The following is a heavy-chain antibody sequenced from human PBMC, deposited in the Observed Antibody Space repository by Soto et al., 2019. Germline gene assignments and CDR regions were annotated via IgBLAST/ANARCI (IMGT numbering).Heavy chain of an antibody. J-gene: IGHJ6*02. CDR2: IWYDGSNK. CDR1: GVSFSSYG. V-gene: IGHV3-30*02. CDR3: AKGLRPNYYDSPPLGMDV. Sequence: PGGSLRLSCAASGVSFSSYGMHWVRQAPGKGLEWVAVIWYDGSNKYYADSVKGRFTISRDNSKNTLYLQMNSLRAEDTAVYYCAKGLRPNYYDSPPLGMDVWGQGTTVTVSS. D-gene: IGHD3-22*01.